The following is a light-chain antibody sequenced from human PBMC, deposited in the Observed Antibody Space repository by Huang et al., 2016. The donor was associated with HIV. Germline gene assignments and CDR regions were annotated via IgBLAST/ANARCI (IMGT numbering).Light chain of an antibody. CDR1: QDIINY. CDR2: AAS. V-gene: IGKV1-9*01. J-gene: IGKJ3*01. Sequence: IQLTQSPSSLSASVGDRLTITCRASQDIINYLAWYQQKPGKAPKLLIYAASTLASGVPSRVSGSGSGTDFTLTINNLQPEDFATYYCLQLNTYPGTFGPGTNVDV. CDR3: LQLNTYPGT.